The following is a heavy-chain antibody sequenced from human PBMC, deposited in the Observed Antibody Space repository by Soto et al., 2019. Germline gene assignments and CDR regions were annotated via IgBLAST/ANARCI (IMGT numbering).Heavy chain of an antibody. V-gene: IGHV3-48*01. J-gene: IGHJ4*02. Sequence: EVQLVESGGGLVQPGGSLRLSCAASGFTFSSYSMNWVRQAPGKGLEWVSYISSSSSTIYYADSVKGRFTISRDNAKNSLYLQMNTLKAEDTAVYYCARVRYSSSLYYFDYRGQGTLVTVAS. CDR3: ARVRYSSSLYYFDY. CDR1: GFTFSSYS. D-gene: IGHD6-13*01. CDR2: ISSSSSTI.